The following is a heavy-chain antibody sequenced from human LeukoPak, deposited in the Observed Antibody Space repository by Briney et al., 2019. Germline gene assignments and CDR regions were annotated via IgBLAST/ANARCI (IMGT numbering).Heavy chain of an antibody. CDR3: ARAEYDILTGYYAPFDY. CDR1: GYTFTGYY. CDR2: INPNSGGT. D-gene: IGHD3-9*01. Sequence: EASVKVSCKASGYTFTGYYMHWVRQAPGQGLERMGWINPNSGGTNYAQKFQGRVTMTRDTSISTAYMELSRLRSDDTAVYYCARAEYDILTGYYAPFDYWGQGTLVTVSS. J-gene: IGHJ4*02. V-gene: IGHV1-2*02.